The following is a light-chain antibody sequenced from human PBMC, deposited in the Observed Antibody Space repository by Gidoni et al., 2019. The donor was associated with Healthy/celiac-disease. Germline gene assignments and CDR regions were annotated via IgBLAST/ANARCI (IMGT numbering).Light chain of an antibody. J-gene: IGKJ3*01. Sequence: EIVLTQSPGTLSLSPGERATLSFRASQSVSSSYLAWYQQKPGQAPRLLIYGASSRATGIPDRFSGSGSGTDFTLTISRLEPEDCAVYYCQQYGSSPRFTFGPGTKVDIK. CDR3: QQYGSSPRFT. CDR1: QSVSSSY. CDR2: GAS. V-gene: IGKV3-20*01.